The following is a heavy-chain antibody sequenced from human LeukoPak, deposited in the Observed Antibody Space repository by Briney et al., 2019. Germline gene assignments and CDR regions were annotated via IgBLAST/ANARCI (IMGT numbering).Heavy chain of an antibody. D-gene: IGHD5-24*01. CDR1: GGSITSTNY. CDR2: VNLQGST. V-gene: IGHV4-4*02. Sequence: PSGTLSLTCGVSGGSITSTNYWTWVRQPPGKGLEWIGEVNLQGSTNYNPSLMGRVAISVDMSGNHISLQLTSVTAADTAVYYCARGRNIEMTTMSGGSDYWGQGTLVTVSS. J-gene: IGHJ4*02. CDR3: ARGRNIEMTTMSGGSDY.